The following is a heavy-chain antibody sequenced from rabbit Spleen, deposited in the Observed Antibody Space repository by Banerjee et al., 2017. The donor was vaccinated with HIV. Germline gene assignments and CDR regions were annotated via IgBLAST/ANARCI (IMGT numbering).Heavy chain of an antibody. V-gene: IGHV1S45*01. CDR1: GFSFSSSDY. CDR3: ARDLLGVIGWNFYL. Sequence: QEQLVESGGGLVQPEGSLTLTCTASGFSFSSSDYMCWVRQAPGKGLEWISCIAGSSSGFTYSATWAKGRFTCSKTSSNTVTLQMTSLTAADTATCFCARDLLGVIGWNFYLWGPGTLVTVS. J-gene: IGHJ4*01. D-gene: IGHD1-1*01. CDR2: IAGSSSGFT.